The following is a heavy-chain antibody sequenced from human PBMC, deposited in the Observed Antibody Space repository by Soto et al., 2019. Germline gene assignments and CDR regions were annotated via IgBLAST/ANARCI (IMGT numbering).Heavy chain of an antibody. CDR3: VRATYFSDSSGYTRCLDY. CDR1: GFTFSSYS. D-gene: IGHD3-22*01. CDR2: SRDKPQGYST. Sequence: GGSLRLSCAASGFTFSSYSMNWVRQAPGKGLEWVGRSRDKPQGYSTAYAASVKGRFTTSRDESKNSAYLQMNSLKTEDTAVYYCVRATYFSDSSGYTRCLDYWAQGTLVTVS. V-gene: IGHV3-72*01. J-gene: IGHJ4*02.